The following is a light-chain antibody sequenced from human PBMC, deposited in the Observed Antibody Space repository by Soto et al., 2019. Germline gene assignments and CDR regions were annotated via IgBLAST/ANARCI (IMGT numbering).Light chain of an antibody. CDR3: ATWDGKV. CDR1: SSSIANNH. CDR2: DNN. J-gene: IGLJ1*01. V-gene: IGLV1-51*01. Sequence: QSVLTQPTSVSAAPGQKVTISCSGSSSSIANNHVSWYQQLPGTAPKLLIYDNNKRPSGIPDRFSGSKSGTSATLGITGLQTGDEADYYCATWDGKVFGTGTKLTVL.